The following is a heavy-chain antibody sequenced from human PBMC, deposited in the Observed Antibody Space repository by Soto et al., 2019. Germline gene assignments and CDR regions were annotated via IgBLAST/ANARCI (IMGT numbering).Heavy chain of an antibody. Sequence: PSETLSLTCTVSGGSISTYYWSWIRQPPGKGLEWIGYIYYSGSTSYNPSLKSRVTISVDTSKNQFSLKLRSVTAADTAVYYGASDRSSGWDQGYGMDVWGQGTTVTVSS. D-gene: IGHD6-19*01. V-gene: IGHV4-59*01. J-gene: IGHJ6*02. CDR3: ASDRSSGWDQGYGMDV. CDR1: GGSISTYY. CDR2: IYYSGST.